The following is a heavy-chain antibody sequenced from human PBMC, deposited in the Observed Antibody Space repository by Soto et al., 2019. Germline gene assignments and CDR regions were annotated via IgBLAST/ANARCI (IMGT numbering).Heavy chain of an antibody. CDR3: ARDRGGAGPTDY. V-gene: IGHV3-48*02. Sequence: GGSLRLSCAASGFTFSNSGMNWVRQAPGKGLEWVSYISSSSSTIRYADSVKGRFTISRDNAKNSLFLQMNSLRDEDTAVYYCARDRGGAGPTDYWGQGTLVTVSS. CDR2: ISSSSSTI. D-gene: IGHD3-16*01. CDR1: GFTFSNSG. J-gene: IGHJ4*02.